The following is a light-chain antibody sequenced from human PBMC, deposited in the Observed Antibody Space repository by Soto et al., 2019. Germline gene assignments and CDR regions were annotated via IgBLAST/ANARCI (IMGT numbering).Light chain of an antibody. CDR2: RNN. J-gene: IGLJ2*01. V-gene: IGLV1-47*01. CDR1: SSNIGSNF. Sequence: QSVLTQPPSASGTPGQRVTISCSGSSSNIGSNFVYWYQQFPGAAPKLLIYRNNQRPSGVPDRFSGSKSGTSASLAISGLRSDDEADYFCAALDDSLSGVLFGGGTKLTVL. CDR3: AALDDSLSGVL.